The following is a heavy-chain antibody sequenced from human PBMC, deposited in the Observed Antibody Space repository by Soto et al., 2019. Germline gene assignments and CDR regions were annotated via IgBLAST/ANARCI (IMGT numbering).Heavy chain of an antibody. CDR1: GGSTSSGDYY. D-gene: IGHD3-22*01. Sequence: SETLSLTCTVSGGSTSSGDYYWSWIRQPPGKGLEWIGYIYYSGSTYYNPSLKSRVTISVDTSKNQFSLKLSSVTAADTAVYYCARSRSYYDSSGPKDYWGQGTLVTVSS. CDR2: IYYSGST. V-gene: IGHV4-30-4*01. J-gene: IGHJ4*02. CDR3: ARSRSYYDSSGPKDY.